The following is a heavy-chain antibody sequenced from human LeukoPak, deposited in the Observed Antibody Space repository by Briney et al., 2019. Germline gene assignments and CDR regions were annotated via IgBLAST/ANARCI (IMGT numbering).Heavy chain of an antibody. V-gene: IGHV3-66*04. J-gene: IGHJ4*02. Sequence: GGSLRLSCAASGFTVSSNYMSWVRQAPGKGLEWVSVIYSGGSTYYADSVKGRFTISRDNSKNTLYLQMNSLRAEDTAVYYCARQPLPLYGGNSEFDYWGQGTLVTVSS. D-gene: IGHD4-23*01. CDR1: GFTVSSNY. CDR3: ARQPLPLYGGNSEFDY. CDR2: IYSGGST.